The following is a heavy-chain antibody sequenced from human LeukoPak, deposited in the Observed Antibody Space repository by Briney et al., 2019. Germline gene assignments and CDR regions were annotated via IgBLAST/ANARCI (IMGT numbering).Heavy chain of an antibody. CDR3: ARGDSNYVRMPDY. D-gene: IGHD4-11*01. CDR1: GYSFTNYW. Sequence: GESLKISCKGSGYSFTNYWIGWVRQMPEKGLEWMGVIYPGDSDTRYSPSFQGQVTISADKSINTAYLQWSSLKASDTAMYYCARGDSNYVRMPDYWGQGTLVTVSS. V-gene: IGHV5-51*01. CDR2: IYPGDSDT. J-gene: IGHJ4*02.